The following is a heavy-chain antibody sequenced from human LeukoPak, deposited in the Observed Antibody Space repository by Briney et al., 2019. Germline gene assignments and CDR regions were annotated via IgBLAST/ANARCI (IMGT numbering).Heavy chain of an antibody. CDR2: IYYSGGT. CDR1: GGSMSSHY. D-gene: IGHD1-1*01. J-gene: IGHJ4*02. CDR3: ARGGPGELGH. Sequence: SETLSLTCSVSGGSMSSHYWSWTRLPPGKGLEWIGYIYYSGGTNYSPSLKSRVTMSVDMSKNQFSLKLSSVTAADTAVYYCARGGPGELGHWGQGTLVTVSS. V-gene: IGHV4-59*11.